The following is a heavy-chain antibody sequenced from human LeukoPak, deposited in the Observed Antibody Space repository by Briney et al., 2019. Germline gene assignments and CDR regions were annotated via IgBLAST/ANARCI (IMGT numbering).Heavy chain of an antibody. J-gene: IGHJ4*02. CDR2: INHSGST. CDR1: GGSFSGYY. Sequence: SETLSLTCAVYGGSFSGYYWSWIRQPPGKGLEWIGEINHSGSTNYNPSLKSRVTISVDTSKNQFSLKLSSVTAADTAAYYCASRAPSYSSGWYQSYYWGQGTLVTVSS. CDR3: ASRAPSYSSGWYQSYY. D-gene: IGHD6-19*01. V-gene: IGHV4-34*01.